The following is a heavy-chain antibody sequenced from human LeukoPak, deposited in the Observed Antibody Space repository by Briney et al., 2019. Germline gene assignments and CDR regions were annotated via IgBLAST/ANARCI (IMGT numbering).Heavy chain of an antibody. CDR2: IKPSGGRT. J-gene: IGHJ4*02. V-gene: IGHV1-46*01. CDR1: GYTFTSYY. CDR3: ARVFLVGDSHPVWFDY. Sequence: GASVKVSCKASGYTFTSYYIHWVRQAPGQGLEWMGIIKPSGGRTSYAQKFQGRVTMTRDTSTSTVYMELSSLRSEDTAVYYCARVFLVGDSHPVWFDYWGQGTLVTVSS. D-gene: IGHD1-26*01.